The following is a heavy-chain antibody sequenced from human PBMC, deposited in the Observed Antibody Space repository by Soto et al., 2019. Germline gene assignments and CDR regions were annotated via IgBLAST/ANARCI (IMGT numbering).Heavy chain of an antibody. J-gene: IGHJ4*02. CDR1: GFTFSSYA. CDR3: AKGSGWYYFDY. V-gene: IGHV3-23*01. Sequence: VGSLRLSCAASGFTFSSYAMSWVRQAPGKGLEWVSAISGSGGSTCYADSVKGRFTISRDNSKNTLYLQMNSLRAEDTAVYYCAKGSGWYYFDYWGQGTLVTVSS. D-gene: IGHD6-19*01. CDR2: ISGSGGST.